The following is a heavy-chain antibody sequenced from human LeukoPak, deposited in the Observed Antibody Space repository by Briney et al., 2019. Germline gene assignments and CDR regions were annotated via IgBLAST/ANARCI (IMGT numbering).Heavy chain of an antibody. Sequence: PSETLSLTCTVSGGSISSYYWSWIRQPAGKGLEWIGRIYTSGSTNYNPSLKSRVAMSVDTSKNQFSLKLSSVTAADTAVYYCARKGDGYNYGAFDIWGQGTMVTVSS. J-gene: IGHJ3*02. V-gene: IGHV4-4*07. D-gene: IGHD5-24*01. CDR3: ARKGDGYNYGAFDI. CDR1: GGSISSYY. CDR2: IYTSGST.